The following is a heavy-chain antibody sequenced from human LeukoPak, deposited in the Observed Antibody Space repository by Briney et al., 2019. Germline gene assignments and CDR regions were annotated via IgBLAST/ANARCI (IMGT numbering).Heavy chain of an antibody. D-gene: IGHD6-6*01. Sequence: PSETLSLTCTVSRGSISSAGWCWSWIRQLPGKGLVWIGYINYSGNTYYSPSLRSRVSISIDTSKNQFSLKLNSVTAEDTAVYFCARDGYTSSSHFLDPWGQGTLVTVSS. J-gene: IGHJ5*02. V-gene: IGHV4-31*03. CDR1: RGSISSAGWC. CDR2: INYSGNT. CDR3: ARDGYTSSSHFLDP.